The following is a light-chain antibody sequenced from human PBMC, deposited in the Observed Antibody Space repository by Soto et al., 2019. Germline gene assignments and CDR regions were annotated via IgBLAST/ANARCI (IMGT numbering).Light chain of an antibody. CDR1: SSDIGGYNY. CDR3: CSYADGSIYF. J-gene: IGLJ1*01. CDR2: EVT. V-gene: IGLV2-14*01. Sequence: QSALTQPASVSGSPGQSITISCTGGSSDIGGYNYVSWFQQHPGKAPKLMIYEVTNRPSGVSNRFSGSKSGSTASLTISGLQAEDEADYYCCSYADGSIYFFGTGTKVTVL.